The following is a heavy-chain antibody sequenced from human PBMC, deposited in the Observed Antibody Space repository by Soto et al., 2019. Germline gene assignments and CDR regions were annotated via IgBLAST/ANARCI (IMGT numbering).Heavy chain of an antibody. J-gene: IGHJ4*02. CDR2: IIPILGIA. D-gene: IGHD3-10*01. CDR3: AREEYYYGSGAFFDY. Sequence: QVQLVQSGAEVKKPGSSVKVSCKASGGTFSSYTISWVRQAPGQGLEWMGRIIPILGIANYAQKVQGRVTITADKSTSTAHLELSSLRSGDSAVYYCAREEYYYGSGAFFDYWGQGTLVTVSS. V-gene: IGHV1-69*08. CDR1: GGTFSSYT.